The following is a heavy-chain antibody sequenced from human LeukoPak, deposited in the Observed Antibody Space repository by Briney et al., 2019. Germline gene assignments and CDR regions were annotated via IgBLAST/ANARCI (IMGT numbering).Heavy chain of an antibody. Sequence: GGSLRLSCAASGFTFSAYAVNWVRQAPGKGLEWVSSIIGRGTSAFYADSVKGRFTISRDNSKNTLYLQMNSLTAADTAVYYCAKPNGNVVAVPMDVWGQGTTVTVSS. CDR1: GFTFSAYA. V-gene: IGHV3-23*01. J-gene: IGHJ6*02. CDR3: AKPNGNVVAVPMDV. D-gene: IGHD2-21*01. CDR2: IIGRGTSA.